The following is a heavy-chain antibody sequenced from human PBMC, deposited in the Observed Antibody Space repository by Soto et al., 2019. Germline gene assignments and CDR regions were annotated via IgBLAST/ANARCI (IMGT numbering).Heavy chain of an antibody. CDR2: IYYSGSS. CDR1: GASISSYH. Sequence: SETLSLTCTVSGASISSYHWSWIRQPPGKGLEWIGYIYYSGSSNYNPSLKSRVTMSVDTSKKQFSLKVSSVTAADTALYYCARHDTSSWYYFDYWGQGTLVTVSS. CDR3: ARHDTSSWYYFDY. V-gene: IGHV4-59*08. J-gene: IGHJ4*02. D-gene: IGHD6-13*01.